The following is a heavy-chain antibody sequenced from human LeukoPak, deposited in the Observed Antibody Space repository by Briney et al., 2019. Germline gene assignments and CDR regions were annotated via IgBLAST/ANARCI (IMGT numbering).Heavy chain of an antibody. CDR3: ARDGPAGDYDGDY. J-gene: IGHJ4*02. Sequence: PGGSLRLSCAASGFTFSSYEMNWVRQAPGKGLEGVSYISSSGSTIYYAESVKGRFTISRDNAKNSLYLQMNSLRAEDTAVYYCARDGPAGDYDGDYWGQGTLVTVSS. V-gene: IGHV3-48*03. D-gene: IGHD4-23*01. CDR2: ISSSGSTI. CDR1: GFTFSSYE.